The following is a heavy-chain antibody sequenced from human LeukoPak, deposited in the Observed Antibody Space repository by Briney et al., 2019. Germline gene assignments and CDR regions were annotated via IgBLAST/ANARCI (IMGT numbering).Heavy chain of an antibody. CDR1: GGTFSIYA. Sequence: GSSVKVSCKASGGTFSIYAISWVRQAPGQGLEWMGGIIPIFGTANYAQKFQGRVTITADESTSTAYMELSSLRSEDTAVYYCASITIFGVVIIDAFYYGMDVWGQGTTVTVSS. J-gene: IGHJ6*02. CDR2: IIPIFGTA. CDR3: ASITIFGVVIIDAFYYGMDV. V-gene: IGHV1-69*01. D-gene: IGHD3-3*01.